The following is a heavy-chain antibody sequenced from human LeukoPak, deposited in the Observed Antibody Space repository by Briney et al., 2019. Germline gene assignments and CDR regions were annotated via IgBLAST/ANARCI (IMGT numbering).Heavy chain of an antibody. CDR3: ARKIRGSHIFDN. CDR2: ISYDGSNK. CDR1: GFTFSSYA. J-gene: IGHJ4*02. D-gene: IGHD1-26*01. Sequence: GGSLRLSCAASGFTFSSYAMHWVRQAPGKGLEWVAVISYDGSNKYYADSVKGRSTISRDNSKNTLYLQMNSLRAEDTAVYYCARKIRGSHIFDNGGRGTLAPVSS. V-gene: IGHV3-30*04.